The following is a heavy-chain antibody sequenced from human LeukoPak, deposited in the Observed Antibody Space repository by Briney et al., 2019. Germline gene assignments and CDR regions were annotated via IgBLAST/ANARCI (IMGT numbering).Heavy chain of an antibody. CDR1: GFTFSTYD. J-gene: IGHJ4*02. Sequence: GGSLRLSCAASGFTFSTYDMNWVRQAPGKGLEWISTIINNGRTTSYADSVKGRFTISRDNSKNTVYLQMSSLTAEDMAVYYCAKDIYGDYGGLDYWGQGTLVTVSS. CDR3: AKDIYGDYGGLDY. CDR2: IINNGRTT. D-gene: IGHD4-17*01. V-gene: IGHV3-23*01.